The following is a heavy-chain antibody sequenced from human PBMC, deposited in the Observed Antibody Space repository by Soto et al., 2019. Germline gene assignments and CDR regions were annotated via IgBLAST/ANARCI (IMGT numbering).Heavy chain of an antibody. Sequence: EVQLVASGGGLVKPGGSLRLSCAASGFTFSSYSMNWVRQAPGKGLEWVSSISSSSSYIYYADSVKGRFTISRDNAKNSLCLQMNSLRAEDTAVYYCARGHNSYGNAFDIWGQGTMVTVSS. CDR2: ISSSSSYI. CDR3: ARGHNSYGNAFDI. CDR1: GFTFSSYS. D-gene: IGHD5-18*01. J-gene: IGHJ3*02. V-gene: IGHV3-21*01.